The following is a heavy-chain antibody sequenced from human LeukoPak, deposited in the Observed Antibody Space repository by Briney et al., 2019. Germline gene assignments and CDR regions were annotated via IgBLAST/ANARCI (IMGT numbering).Heavy chain of an antibody. Sequence: GASVKVSCKASGYTFTGYYMHWVRQAPGQGLEWMGWINPNSGNTGYAQKFQGRVTITRNTSISTAYMELSSLRSEDTAVYYCARLQRFRGVTGFDYWGQGTLVTVSS. J-gene: IGHJ4*02. CDR2: INPNSGNT. V-gene: IGHV1-8*03. CDR1: GYTFTGYY. D-gene: IGHD3-10*01. CDR3: ARLQRFRGVTGFDY.